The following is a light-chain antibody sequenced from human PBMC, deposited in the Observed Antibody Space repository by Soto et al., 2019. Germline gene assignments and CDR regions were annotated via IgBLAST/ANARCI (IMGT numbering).Light chain of an antibody. J-gene: IGKJ1*01. CDR1: QGISSY. CDR3: QQYNNYLWT. CDR2: DAS. Sequence: DSGNITCRASQGISSYLAWYQQKPGKAPNLLIYDASTLESGVPSRFSGSGSGTDFTLTISNLQPDDFATYYCQQYNNYLWTFGQGTKV. V-gene: IGKV1-8*01.